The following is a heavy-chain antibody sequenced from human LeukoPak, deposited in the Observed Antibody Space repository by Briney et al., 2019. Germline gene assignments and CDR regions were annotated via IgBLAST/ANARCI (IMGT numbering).Heavy chain of an antibody. CDR2: INDDGSTT. Sequence: GGSLRLSCAASGFTFSRSWMHWVRQAPGKGLVWVSRINDDGSTTSYADSVKGRFTISRDNAKNTLYLQMNSLRADDTAVYYCAELGITMIGGVWGKGTTVTISS. V-gene: IGHV3-74*01. J-gene: IGHJ6*04. CDR1: GFTFSRSW. CDR3: AELGITMIGGV. D-gene: IGHD3-10*02.